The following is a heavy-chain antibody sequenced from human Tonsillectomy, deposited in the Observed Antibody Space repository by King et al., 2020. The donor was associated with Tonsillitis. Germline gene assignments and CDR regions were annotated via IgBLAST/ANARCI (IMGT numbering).Heavy chain of an antibody. V-gene: IGHV3-30-3*01. CDR3: ARIHGAAPYYNYYGMDV. CDR1: GFTFSNYA. J-gene: IGHJ6*02. D-gene: IGHD4/OR15-4a*01. CDR2: VSYDGGNE. Sequence: VQLVESGGGVVQPGRSLRLSCAASGFTFSNYAMHWVRQAPGKGLEWVAVVSYDGGNENYADSVKGRFTISRDNSKNTLYLQMNSLRGEDTAVYYCARIHGAAPYYNYYGMDVWGQGTTVTVSS.